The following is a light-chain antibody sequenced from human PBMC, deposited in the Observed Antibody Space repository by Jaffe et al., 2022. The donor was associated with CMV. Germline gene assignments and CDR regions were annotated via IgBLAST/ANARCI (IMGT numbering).Light chain of an antibody. CDR1: QSVNNRY. J-gene: IGKJ1*01. V-gene: IGKV3-20*01. CDR3: HQYGSSMGTFGQEGTMGT. Sequence: EIVLTQFPGPLSLSPGETASLSCRASQSVNNRYLAWYQQKVGQAPRLLISGASSRAAGIPERFSGSGSGTDFTLTISRVEPEDSAVYYCHQYGSSMGTFGQEGTMGTFGQGTKVEIK. CDR2: GAS.